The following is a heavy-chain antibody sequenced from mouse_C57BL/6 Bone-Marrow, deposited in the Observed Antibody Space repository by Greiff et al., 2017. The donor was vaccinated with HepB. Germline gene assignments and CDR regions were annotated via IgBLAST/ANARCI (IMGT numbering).Heavy chain of an antibody. CDR2: ISYDG. V-gene: IGHV3-6*01. J-gene: IGHJ4*01. D-gene: IGHD1-1*01. CDR1: GYSITSGYY. Sequence: EVQLQESGPGLVKPSQSLSLTCSVSGYSITSGYYGNWIRQFPGNKLEWMGYISYDGSKNRNSITRDTSKNPFFLKLNSVTTEDTATYCGANLRLCDYAMDYWGQGTSVTVSS. CDR3: ANLRLCDYAMDY.